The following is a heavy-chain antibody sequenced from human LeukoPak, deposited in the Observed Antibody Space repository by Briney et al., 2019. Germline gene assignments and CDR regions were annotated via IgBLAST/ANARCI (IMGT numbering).Heavy chain of an antibody. Sequence: GGSLRLSCAASGFTFSNAWMSWVRQAPGKGLEWVGRIKSKTDGGTTDYAAPVKGRFTISRDNAKNSLYLQMNSLRDEDTAVYYCARWDSSGWYYYWGQGTLVTVSS. CDR3: ARWDSSGWYYY. V-gene: IGHV3-15*01. D-gene: IGHD6-19*01. CDR2: IKSKTDGGTT. J-gene: IGHJ4*02. CDR1: GFTFSNAW.